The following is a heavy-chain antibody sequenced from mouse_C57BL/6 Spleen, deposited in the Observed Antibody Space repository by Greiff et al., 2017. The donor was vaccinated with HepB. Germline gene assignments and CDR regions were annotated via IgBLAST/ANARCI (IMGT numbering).Heavy chain of an antibody. V-gene: IGHV3-6*01. CDR1: GYSITSGYY. CDR3: ARDDDYPYYYAMDY. D-gene: IGHD2-4*01. CDR2: ISYDGSN. J-gene: IGHJ4*01. Sequence: EVQLQESGPGLVKPSQSLSLTCSVTGYSITSGYYWNWIRQFPGNKLEWMGYISYDGSNNYNPSLKNRISITRDTSKNQFFLKLNSVTTEDTATYYCARDDDYPYYYAMDYWGQGTSVTVSS.